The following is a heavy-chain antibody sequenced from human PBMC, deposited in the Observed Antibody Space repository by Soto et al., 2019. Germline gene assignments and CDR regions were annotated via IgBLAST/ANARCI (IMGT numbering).Heavy chain of an antibody. CDR1: GFTFSSYG. D-gene: IGHD4-17*01. Sequence: QVQLVESGGGVVQPGRSLRLSCAASGFTFSSYGMHWVRQAPGKGLEWVAVTWNDGSNKFYAASVKGRFTISRDNSKNTVFLQMNSLRAEDTAVYYCASAAGNDYGDYLSGRDFDYWGQGTLVTGSS. J-gene: IGHJ4*02. CDR3: ASAAGNDYGDYLSGRDFDY. CDR2: TWNDGSNK. V-gene: IGHV3-33*01.